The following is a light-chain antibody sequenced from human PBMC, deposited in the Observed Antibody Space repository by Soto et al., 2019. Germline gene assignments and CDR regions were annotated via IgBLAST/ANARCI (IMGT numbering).Light chain of an antibody. J-gene: IGKJ5*01. CDR2: ETI. Sequence: EIVLTQAPATLSLSPGERATLSCRASQSVTNYLAWYQQKAGQAPRLLIYETIHRATGIPARFSGSGSGTDFTLTISSLEPEDFAVYYCQHRSHWLITFGQGTHWRL. CDR3: QHRSHWLIT. CDR1: QSVTNY. V-gene: IGKV3-11*01.